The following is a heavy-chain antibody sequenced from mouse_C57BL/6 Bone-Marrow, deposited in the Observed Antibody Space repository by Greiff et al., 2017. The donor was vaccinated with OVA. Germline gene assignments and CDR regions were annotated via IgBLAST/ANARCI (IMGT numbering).Heavy chain of an antibody. V-gene: IGHV1-15*01. CDR1: GYTFTDYE. J-gene: IGHJ1*03. Sequence: VQLQQSGAELVRPGASVTLSCKASGYTFTDYEMHWVKQTPVHGLEWIGAIDPETGGTAYNQKFKGKAILTADKSSSTAYMELRSLTSEDSAVYYCAPILRYWYFDVWGTGTTVTVSS. CDR3: APILRYWYFDV. CDR2: IDPETGGT. D-gene: IGHD1-1*01.